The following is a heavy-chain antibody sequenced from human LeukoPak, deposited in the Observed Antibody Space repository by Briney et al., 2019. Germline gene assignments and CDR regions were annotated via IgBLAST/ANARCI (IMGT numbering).Heavy chain of an antibody. J-gene: IGHJ4*02. Sequence: GGSLRLSCAASRFTFSTYAMSWVRQAPGRGPGWVGRIKSNAAGGTIDYAAPVNGRFTISRDDSKNTLYLQMNSLKIEDTAVYSCTADTPMHIAQIDYWGQGTLVTVSS. CDR3: TADTPMHIAQIDY. D-gene: IGHD2-21*01. CDR1: RFTFSTYA. CDR2: IKSNAAGGTI. V-gene: IGHV3-15*01.